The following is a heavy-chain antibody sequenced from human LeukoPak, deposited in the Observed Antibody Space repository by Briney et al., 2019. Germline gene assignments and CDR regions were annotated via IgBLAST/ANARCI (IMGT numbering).Heavy chain of an antibody. CDR2: IYYSGST. CDR3: AGQPWGRSWGIDY. J-gene: IGHJ4*02. V-gene: IGHV4-59*08. D-gene: IGHD6-6*01. CDR1: GGSISSYY. Sequence: SETLSLTCTVSGGSISSYYWSWIRQPPGKGLEWIGYIYYSGSTNYNPSLKSRVTISVDTSKNQFSLKLSSVTAADTAVYYCAGQPWGRSWGIDYWGQGTLVTVSS.